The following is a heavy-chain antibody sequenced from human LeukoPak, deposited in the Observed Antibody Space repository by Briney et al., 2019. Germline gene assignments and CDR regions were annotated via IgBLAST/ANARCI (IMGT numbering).Heavy chain of an antibody. D-gene: IGHD4-17*01. V-gene: IGHV4-59*12. CDR1: GGSISSYY. J-gene: IGHJ4*02. CDR3: ARGDAYGDAFDY. Sequence: SETLSLTCTVSGGSISSYYWSWIRQPPGKGLEWIGYIYYSGSTNYNPSLKSRVTISVDTSKNQFSLKLSSVTAADTAVYYCARGDAYGDAFDYWGQGTLVTVSS. CDR2: IYYSGST.